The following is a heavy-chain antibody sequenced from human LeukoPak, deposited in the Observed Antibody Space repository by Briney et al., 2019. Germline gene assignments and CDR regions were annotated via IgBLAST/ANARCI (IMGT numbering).Heavy chain of an antibody. CDR3: TRDRDYYDSSGYDY. CDR1: GGSISSGSYY. J-gene: IGHJ4*02. CDR2: IYYSGST. V-gene: IGHV4-61*01. Sequence: PSETLSLTCTVSGGSISSGSYYWSWIRQPPGKGLEWIGYIYYSGSTNYNPSLKSRVTISVDTSKNQFSLKLSSVTAADTAVYYCTRDRDYYDSSGYDYWGQGTLVTVSS. D-gene: IGHD3-22*01.